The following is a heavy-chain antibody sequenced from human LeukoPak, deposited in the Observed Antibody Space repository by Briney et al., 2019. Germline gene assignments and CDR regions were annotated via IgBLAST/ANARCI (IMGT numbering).Heavy chain of an antibody. V-gene: IGHV3-23*01. CDR2: MSSSGGST. CDR3: AKDRDYGGNSGGYFDL. Sequence: GGSLRLSCAASGFTFNTYAMSWVRQAPGKGLEWVSAMSSSGGSTFHADSVKGRFTISRDNSKNTLYLQMNSLRAEDTAVYYCAKDRDYGGNSGGYFDLWGRGTLVTVSS. J-gene: IGHJ2*01. D-gene: IGHD4-23*01. CDR1: GFTFNTYA.